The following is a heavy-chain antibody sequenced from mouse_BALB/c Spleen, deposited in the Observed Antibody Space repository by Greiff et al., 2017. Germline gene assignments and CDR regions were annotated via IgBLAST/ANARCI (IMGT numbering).Heavy chain of an antibody. D-gene: IGHD2-4*01. Sequence: EVQLQQSGGDLVKPGGSLKLSCAASGFTFSSYGMSWVRQTPDKRLEWVATISSGGSYTYYPDSVKGRFTISRDNAKNTLYLQMSSLKSEDTAMYYCARHGDDYDGRGFAYWGQGTLGTVSA. J-gene: IGHJ3*01. CDR2: ISSGGSYT. V-gene: IGHV5-6*01. CDR3: ARHGDDYDGRGFAY. CDR1: GFTFSSYG.